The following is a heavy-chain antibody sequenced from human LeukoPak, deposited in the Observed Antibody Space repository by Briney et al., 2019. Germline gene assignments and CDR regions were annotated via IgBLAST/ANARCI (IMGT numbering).Heavy chain of an antibody. J-gene: IGHJ6*03. Sequence: PSETLSLTCAVYGGSFSGYYWSWIRQPPGKGLEWIGEINHSGSTNYNPSLKSRVTISVDTSKNQFSLRLSSVTAADTAVYYCARDLQYYYYYYMDVWGKGTTVTVSS. CDR2: INHSGST. CDR3: ARDLQYYYYYYMDV. CDR1: GGSFSGYY. V-gene: IGHV4-34*01.